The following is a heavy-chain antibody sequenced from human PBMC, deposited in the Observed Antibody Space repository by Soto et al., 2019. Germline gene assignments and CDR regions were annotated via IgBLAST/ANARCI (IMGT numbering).Heavy chain of an antibody. J-gene: IGHJ1*01. D-gene: IGHD4-17*01. CDR3: SRLNDYVEYFQH. CDR1: GGSIRSSPYY. V-gene: IGHV4-39*01. CDR2: IFHSGST. Sequence: QLQLQESGPGLVKPSETLSRNCSVSGGSIRSSPYYWGWIRQPPGKGLEYIGSIFHSGSTYYNPSLQNRVTISVDTSNNKFSLQLNSVTTADTAVYYCSRLNDYVEYFQHWGQGALVTVSS.